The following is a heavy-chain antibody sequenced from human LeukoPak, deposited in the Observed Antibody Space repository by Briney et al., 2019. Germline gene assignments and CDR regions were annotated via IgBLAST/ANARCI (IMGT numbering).Heavy chain of an antibody. D-gene: IGHD5-18*01. Sequence: SETLSLTCTVSGGSISSHYWSWIRQPPGKGLEWIAYLFDGVNTKDNPSLQSRLTLSADTSKNQFSLRLSSVTAADMAVYYCATIKRGSIFGYFDFWGQGIKVTVSS. CDR3: ATIKRGSIFGYFDF. CDR2: LFDGVNT. V-gene: IGHV4-59*11. J-gene: IGHJ4*02. CDR1: GGSISSHY.